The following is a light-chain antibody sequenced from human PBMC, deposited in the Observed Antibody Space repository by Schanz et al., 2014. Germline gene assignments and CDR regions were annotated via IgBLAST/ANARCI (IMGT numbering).Light chain of an antibody. V-gene: IGLV2-8*01. CDR3: CSYIGTNHLVL. Sequence: QSALTQPPSASGSPGQSVTISCTGTSSDVGGYNFVSWYQQHPGKAPKLMIYEVSNRPSGVPDRFSGSRSGSTASLTVSGLQADDEADYYCCSYIGTNHLVLFGGGTKLTVL. CDR2: EVS. CDR1: SSDVGGYNF. J-gene: IGLJ3*02.